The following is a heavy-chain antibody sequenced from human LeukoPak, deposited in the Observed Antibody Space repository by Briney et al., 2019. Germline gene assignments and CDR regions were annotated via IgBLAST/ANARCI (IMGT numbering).Heavy chain of an antibody. CDR1: GFTFSSYW. CDR3: ARDRTAADP. Sequence: GGSLRLSCAASGFTFSSYWMHWVRQAPGKGLVWVSLIYSGGSTYYADSVKGRFTISRDNSKNTLYLQMNNLRVEDTAVYYCARDRTAADPWGQGTLVTVSS. CDR2: IYSGGST. D-gene: IGHD6-13*01. V-gene: IGHV3-66*01. J-gene: IGHJ5*02.